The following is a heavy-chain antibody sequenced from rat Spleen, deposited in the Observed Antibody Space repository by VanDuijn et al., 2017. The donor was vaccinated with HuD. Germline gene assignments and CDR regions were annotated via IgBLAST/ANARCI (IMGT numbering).Heavy chain of an antibody. D-gene: IGHD1-10*01. CDR3: ARHGLYSNYGWFAY. J-gene: IGHJ3*01. V-gene: IGHV5-25*01. Sequence: EVQLVESGGGLVQPGRSLKLSCAASGFTFSDYYMAWVRQAPTKGLEWVATISSGGGDTYYPDSVKDRFTISRDNAKSTLYLQMDSLRSEDTAIYYWARHGLYSNYGWFAYWSQGTLVTVSS. CDR1: GFTFSDYY. CDR2: ISSGGGDT.